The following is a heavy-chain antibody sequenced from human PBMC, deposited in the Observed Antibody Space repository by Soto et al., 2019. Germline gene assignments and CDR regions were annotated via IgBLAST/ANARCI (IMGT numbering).Heavy chain of an antibody. CDR1: GGSFSGYY. Sequence: SETLSLTCAVYGGSFSGYYWSWIRQPPGKGLEWIGEINHSGSTNYNPSLKSRVTISVDTSKNQFSLKLSSVTAADTAVYYCASPRILYCSSTSCHDAFDFCGQGTMVPVSS. CDR3: ASPRILYCSSTSCHDAFDF. V-gene: IGHV4-34*01. CDR2: INHSGST. D-gene: IGHD2-2*01. J-gene: IGHJ3*01.